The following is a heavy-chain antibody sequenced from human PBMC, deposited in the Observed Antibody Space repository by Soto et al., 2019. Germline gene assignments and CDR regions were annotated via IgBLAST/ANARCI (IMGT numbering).Heavy chain of an antibody. CDR3: ARDRPSPEGISVWYGSVRLGIGDAFVI. J-gene: IGHJ3*02. D-gene: IGHD6-19*01. Sequence: PSQTLSLTCAISGDSVSSNSAAWNWIRQSPSRGLEWLGRTYYRSKWYNDYAVSVKSRITINPDTYKNQFSLQLNSVTPEDTAVYYCARDRPSPEGISVWYGSVRLGIGDAFVIWGQGPTITVSS. CDR1: GDSVSSNSAA. CDR2: TYYRSKWYN. V-gene: IGHV6-1*01.